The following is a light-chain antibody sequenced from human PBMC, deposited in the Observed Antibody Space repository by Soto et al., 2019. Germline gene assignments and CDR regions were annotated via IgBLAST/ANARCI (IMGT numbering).Light chain of an antibody. CDR3: QQYGGSPPYT. V-gene: IGKV3-20*01. J-gene: IGKJ2*01. CDR2: RAS. Sequence: EIVLTQSPGTLSLSPGERATLSCRASQSINSIYLAWYQQKPGQAPRLLIYRASSRATGIPDRFSGSGSGTDFTLTISRLEPEDFSVYYCQQYGGSPPYTFGQGTKLEIK. CDR1: QSINSIY.